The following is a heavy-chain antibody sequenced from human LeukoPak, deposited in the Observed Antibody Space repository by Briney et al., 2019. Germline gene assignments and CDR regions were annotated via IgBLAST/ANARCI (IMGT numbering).Heavy chain of an antibody. Sequence: SETLSLTCIVSGGSISSYYWSWIRQPAGKGLEWIARIYTTGNTNYNPSLKSRVTMSIDTSKKQFSVKMGSVTAADTAVYYCARGKYYYDSNSSYRYFDPWGQGTLVTVSS. V-gene: IGHV4-4*07. CDR1: GGSISSYY. D-gene: IGHD3-22*01. CDR3: ARGKYYYDSNSSYRYFDP. J-gene: IGHJ5*02. CDR2: IYTTGNT.